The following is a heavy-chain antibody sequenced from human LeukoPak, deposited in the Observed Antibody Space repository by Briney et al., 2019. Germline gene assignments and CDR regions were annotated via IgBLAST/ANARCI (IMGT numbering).Heavy chain of an antibody. Sequence: GGSLRLSCAASGFTFSSYSMNWVRQAPGKGLEWVSSISSSSSYIYYADSVKGRFTISRDNAKNSLYLQMNSLRAEDTAVYYCARTGWPAAYYFDYWGQGTLSPSPQ. CDR3: ARTGWPAAYYFDY. CDR1: GFTFSSYS. V-gene: IGHV3-21*01. D-gene: IGHD6-19*01. J-gene: IGHJ4*02. CDR2: ISSSSSYI.